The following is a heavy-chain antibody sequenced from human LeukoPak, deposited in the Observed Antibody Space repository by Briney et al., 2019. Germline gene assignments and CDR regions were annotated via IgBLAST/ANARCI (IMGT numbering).Heavy chain of an antibody. CDR2: ISSSSSTI. J-gene: IGHJ4*02. D-gene: IGHD3-10*01. V-gene: IGHV3-48*04. CDR1: GFTFTRYS. CDR3: ARDGGATLVRGVTIDY. Sequence: GGSLRLSCAASGFTFTRYSMTWVRQAPGKGLEWVSYISSSSSTIHYADSVKGRFTISRDNTKNSLYLQMNSLRSEDTAVYYCARDGGATLVRGVTIDYWGQGTLVTVSS.